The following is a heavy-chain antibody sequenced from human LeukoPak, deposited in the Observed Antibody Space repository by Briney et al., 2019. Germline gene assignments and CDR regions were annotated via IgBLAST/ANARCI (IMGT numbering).Heavy chain of an antibody. D-gene: IGHD3-9*01. CDR3: TRHGYDILTGPAWDYYYYYMDV. CDR2: IRSKANSYAT. Sequence: PGGSLRLSCAASGFTFSGSAMHWVRQASGKGLEWVGRIRSKANSYATAYAASVKGRFTISRDDSKNTAYLQMNSLKTEDTAVYYCTRHGYDILTGPAWDYYYYYMDVWGKGTTVTVSS. J-gene: IGHJ6*03. CDR1: GFTFSGSA. V-gene: IGHV3-73*01.